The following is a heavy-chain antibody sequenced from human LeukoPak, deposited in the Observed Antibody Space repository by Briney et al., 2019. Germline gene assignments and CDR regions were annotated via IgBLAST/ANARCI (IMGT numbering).Heavy chain of an antibody. J-gene: IGHJ4*02. V-gene: IGHV4-4*07. D-gene: IGHD6-13*01. CDR2: IYTSGST. CDR1: GGSVSSYY. CDR3: ARGRQQGGDFDY. Sequence: SETLSLTCTVSGGSVSSYYWSWIRQPAGKGLEWIGRIYTSGSTNYNPSLKSRVTMSVDTSKNQFSLKLSSVTAADTAVYYCARGRQQGGDFDYWGQGTLVTVSS.